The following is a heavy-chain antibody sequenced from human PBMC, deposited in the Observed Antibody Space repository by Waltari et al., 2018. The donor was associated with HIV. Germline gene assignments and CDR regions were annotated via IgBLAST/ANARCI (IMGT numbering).Heavy chain of an antibody. J-gene: IGHJ6*02. CDR2: IYSGGNT. Sequence: EVQLVQSGGGLIQPGGSPRISCAASGFTVSSNYMSWVRQAPGKGLEWVSVIYSGGNTYYADSVKGRFTISRDNSKNTLYLQLNSLRAEDSAVYYCARDLGSGSWYNYYYGMDVWGQGTTVTVSS. CDR3: ARDLGSGSWYNYYYGMDV. CDR1: GFTVSSNY. V-gene: IGHV3-53*01. D-gene: IGHD6-13*01.